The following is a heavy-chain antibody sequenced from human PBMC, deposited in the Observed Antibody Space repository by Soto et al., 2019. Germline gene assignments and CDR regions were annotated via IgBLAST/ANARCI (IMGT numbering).Heavy chain of an antibody. J-gene: IGHJ5*02. Sequence: PSETLSLTCTVSGGSISSYYWSWIRQPPGKGLEWIGYIYYSGSTNYNPSLKSRVTISVDTSKNQFSLKLSSVTAADTAVYYCARDRGGYNNWFDPWGQGTLVTVSS. V-gene: IGHV4-59*01. CDR2: IYYSGST. CDR1: GGSISSYY. CDR3: ARDRGGYNNWFDP. D-gene: IGHD5-12*01.